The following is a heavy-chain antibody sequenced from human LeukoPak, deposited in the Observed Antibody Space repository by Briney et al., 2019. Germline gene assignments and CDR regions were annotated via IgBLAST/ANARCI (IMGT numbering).Heavy chain of an antibody. CDR3: VKEMSGYAYGDY. D-gene: IGHD3-16*01. CDR2: ISARGDRT. CDR1: GYTFGTYA. V-gene: IGHV3-23*01. Sequence: GGSLKLSCVASGYTFGTYAMSWVRQAAGKGLEWVSAISARGDRTYYADSVKGRFTISRDNSKNTLYVQMNSLRVEDTAAYFCVKEMSGYAYGDYWGQGALVTVSS. J-gene: IGHJ4*02.